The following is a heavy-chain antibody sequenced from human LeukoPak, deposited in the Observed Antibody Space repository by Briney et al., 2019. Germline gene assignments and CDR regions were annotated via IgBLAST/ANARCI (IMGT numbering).Heavy chain of an antibody. D-gene: IGHD1-26*01. Sequence: GGSLRLSCAASGFTSSNSAMSWVRQAPGKGLEWVSTISGGGAGTYYADSVKGRFTISRDDSKNTLYLQMNSLRAEDTAVYYCVKDLGRYRNNCFDYWGQGTLVTVSS. CDR1: GFTSSNSA. CDR3: VKDLGRYRNNCFDY. V-gene: IGHV3-23*01. CDR2: ISGGGAGT. J-gene: IGHJ4*02.